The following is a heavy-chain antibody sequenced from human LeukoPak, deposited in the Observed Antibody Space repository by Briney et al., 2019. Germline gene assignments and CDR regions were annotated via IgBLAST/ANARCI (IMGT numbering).Heavy chain of an antibody. CDR3: ARGGFLEWLYASSFDY. CDR1: GYTFTKYG. CDR2: ISPYNDNT. V-gene: IGHV1-18*01. J-gene: IGHJ4*02. D-gene: IGHD3-3*01. Sequence: ASVKVSCKASGYTFTKYGINWVRQAPGQGLEWMGWISPYNDNTKYAQILQGRVTMTTDTSTSTAYMELRSLRSDDTAVYYCARGGFLEWLYASSFDYWGQGTLVTVSS.